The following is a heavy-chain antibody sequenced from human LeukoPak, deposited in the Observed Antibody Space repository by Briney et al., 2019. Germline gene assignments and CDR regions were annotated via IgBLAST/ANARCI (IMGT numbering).Heavy chain of an antibody. Sequence: GGSLRLSCAASGFTFSTYGMSWVRRAPGKGLEWVSAISGSGGSTYYADSVKGRFTISRDNSKTTLYLQMNSLRAEDTAVYYCAKRVYGDYFDYWGQGTLVTVSS. D-gene: IGHD4-17*01. CDR1: GFTFSTYG. CDR3: AKRVYGDYFDY. J-gene: IGHJ4*02. CDR2: ISGSGGST. V-gene: IGHV3-23*01.